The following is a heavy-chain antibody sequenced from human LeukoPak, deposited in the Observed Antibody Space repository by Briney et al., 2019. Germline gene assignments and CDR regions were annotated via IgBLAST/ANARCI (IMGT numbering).Heavy chain of an antibody. CDR3: ARDRKRNSATNKNFDY. Sequence: ASVKVSCKASGYTFTSYGISWVRQAPGQGLEWMGWISAYNGNTNYAQKLQGRVTMTTDTSTSTAYMELRSLRSDDTAVYYCARDRKRNSATNKNFDYWGQGTLVTVSS. CDR1: GYTFTSYG. D-gene: IGHD4-17*01. J-gene: IGHJ4*02. CDR2: ISAYNGNT. V-gene: IGHV1-18*01.